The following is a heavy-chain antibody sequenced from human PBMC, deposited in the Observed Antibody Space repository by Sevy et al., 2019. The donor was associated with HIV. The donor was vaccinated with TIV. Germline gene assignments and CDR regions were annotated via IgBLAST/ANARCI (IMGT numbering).Heavy chain of an antibody. CDR2: ISAYNGNT. V-gene: IGHV1-18*01. CDR1: GYTFTSYG. Sequence: ASVKVSCKASGYTFTSYGISWVRQAPGQGLEWMGWISAYNGNTNYAQKLQGRVTMTTDTSRSTAYMELRSLRSDDTAVYYCARPRGRFAVIEDAFDIWGQGTMVTVSS. D-gene: IGHD2-21*01. J-gene: IGHJ3*02. CDR3: ARPRGRFAVIEDAFDI.